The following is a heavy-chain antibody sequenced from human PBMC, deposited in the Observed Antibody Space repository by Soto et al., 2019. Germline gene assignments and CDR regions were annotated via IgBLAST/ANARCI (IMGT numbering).Heavy chain of an antibody. CDR3: RIGHYADY. CDR2: IKPDGSAK. CDR1: GFTFNTFW. J-gene: IGHJ4*02. Sequence: SGGPLRLSCAASGFTFNTFWTSWVRQAPGKGLEWVATIKPDGSAKDYVASVKGRFTISRDNAKNSLFLQMNSLRAEDTAVYYCRIGHYADYWTQGTLVTVSS. V-gene: IGHV3-7*01.